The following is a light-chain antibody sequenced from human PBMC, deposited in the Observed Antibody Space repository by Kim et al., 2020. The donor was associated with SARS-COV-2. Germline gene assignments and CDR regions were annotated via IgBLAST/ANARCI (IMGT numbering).Light chain of an antibody. CDR3: QHYYSASPRT. Sequence: SVGDRVTITCRASQSISTWLAWYQQKPGKAPRLLIYKASSLESGVPSRFSGRGSGTEFTLTISSLQPDDFATYYCQHYYSASPRTFGQGTKVDIK. J-gene: IGKJ1*01. CDR1: QSISTW. V-gene: IGKV1-5*03. CDR2: KAS.